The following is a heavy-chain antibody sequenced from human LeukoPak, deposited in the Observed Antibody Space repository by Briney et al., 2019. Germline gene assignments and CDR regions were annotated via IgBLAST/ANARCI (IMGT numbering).Heavy chain of an antibody. D-gene: IGHD6-13*01. CDR2: ISSFSNFR. CDR3: ARPTIAAAGNFEY. J-gene: IGHJ4*02. Sequence: GGSLRLSCAASGFTFSDYYMSWIRQAPGKGLEWVSHISSFSNFRSYADSVKGRFTISRDNAKNSLYLQVNRLRAEDTAVYYCARPTIAAAGNFEYWGQGALVTVSS. CDR1: GFTFSDYY. V-gene: IGHV3-11*03.